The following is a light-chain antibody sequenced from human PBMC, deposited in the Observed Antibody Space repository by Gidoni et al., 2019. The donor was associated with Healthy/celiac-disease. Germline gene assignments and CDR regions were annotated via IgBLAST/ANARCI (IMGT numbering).Light chain of an antibody. V-gene: IGLV1-47*01. J-gene: IGLJ3*02. CDR3: AAWDDSWSWV. Sequence: QSVLTHPPSASGPPGQRVTISCSGSSSKLGSNYVYWYQQLPGTAPKLLIYRNNQRPSGVPDRFSGSKSGTSASLAISGLRSEDESDYYCAAWDDSWSWVFGGGTKLTVL. CDR1: SSKLGSNY. CDR2: RNN.